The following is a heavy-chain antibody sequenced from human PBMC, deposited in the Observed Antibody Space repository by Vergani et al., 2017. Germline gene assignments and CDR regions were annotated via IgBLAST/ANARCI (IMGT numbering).Heavy chain of an antibody. J-gene: IGHJ3*01. CDR3: ARNHLSPGEQWLPPLGAFDF. CDR2: ISSSSSYI. V-gene: IGHV3-21*01. Sequence: EVQLMESGGGLVKPGGSLRFSCAASGFTFSSYSMNWVRQAPGKGLEWVSSISSSSSYIYYADSVKGRFTISRDNAKNSLYLQMNILRAEDTAVYYCARNHLSPGEQWLPPLGAFDFWGQGTMVTVSS. CDR1: GFTFSSYS. D-gene: IGHD6-19*01.